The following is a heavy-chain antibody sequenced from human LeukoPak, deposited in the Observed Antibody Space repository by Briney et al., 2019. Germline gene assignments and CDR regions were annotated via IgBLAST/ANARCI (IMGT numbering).Heavy chain of an antibody. Sequence: ASVKVSCKASGYTFTSYDINWVRQATGQGLEWMGWMNPNGGNTGYAQKFQGRVTMTRNTSISTAYMELSSLRSEDTAVYYCARGNYYGSGSYYKGYYMDVWGKGTTVTVSS. CDR2: MNPNGGNT. CDR1: GYTFTSYD. CDR3: ARGNYYGSGSYYKGYYMDV. D-gene: IGHD3-10*01. J-gene: IGHJ6*03. V-gene: IGHV1-8*01.